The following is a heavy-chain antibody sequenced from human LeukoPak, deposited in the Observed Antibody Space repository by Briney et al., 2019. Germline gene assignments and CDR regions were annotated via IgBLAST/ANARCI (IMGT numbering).Heavy chain of an antibody. CDR1: GFTFSSYS. CDR3: ARASSRGRFLEWLLNY. J-gene: IGHJ4*02. V-gene: IGHV3-21*01. D-gene: IGHD3-3*01. CDR2: IGSSSSYI. Sequence: GGSLRLSCAASGFTFSSYSMNWVRQAPGKGLEWVSSIGSSSSYIYYADSVKGRFTISRDNAKNSLYLQMNSLRAEDTAVYYCARASSRGRFLEWLLNYWGQGTLVTVSS.